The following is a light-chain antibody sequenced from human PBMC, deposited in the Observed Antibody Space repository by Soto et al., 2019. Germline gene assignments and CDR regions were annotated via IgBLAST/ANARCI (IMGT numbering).Light chain of an antibody. J-gene: IGKJ2*01. CDR1: QSVSSTY. Sequence: EIVLTQSPGTLSLSPGERATLSCRASQSVSSTYLDCYQQHPGQAPRLLIYGASSRATGIPDRFSGSGSGTDFTLTISRLEPEDFAVYFCQQYGSSSYTFGQGTKLEIK. CDR3: QQYGSSSYT. CDR2: GAS. V-gene: IGKV3-20*01.